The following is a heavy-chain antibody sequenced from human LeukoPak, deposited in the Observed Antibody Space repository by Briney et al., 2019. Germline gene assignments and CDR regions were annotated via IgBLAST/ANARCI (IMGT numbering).Heavy chain of an antibody. V-gene: IGHV4-38-2*02. CDR2: YYHSGTT. Sequence: ASETLSLTCSVSGSSISSGSYWGWIRQSPGKGLEWIGSYYHSGTTYYNPSLKSRVTISVDTSKSQFSLKVNSVTAADTAVYYCAKYRSGALDWYFELWGRGTLVTVSS. D-gene: IGHD6-25*01. CDR1: GSSISSGSY. J-gene: IGHJ2*01. CDR3: AKYRSGALDWYFEL.